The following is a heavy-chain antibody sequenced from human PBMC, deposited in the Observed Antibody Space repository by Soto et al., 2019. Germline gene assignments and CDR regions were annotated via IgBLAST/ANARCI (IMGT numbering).Heavy chain of an antibody. CDR3: VKDESINWYSGHFRH. V-gene: IGHV3-9*01. J-gene: IGHJ1*01. CDR1: GFTFDDYA. CDR2: TNWNSGSI. D-gene: IGHD6-13*01. Sequence: GGSLRLSCAASGFTFDDYAMHWVRQVPGKGLEWVSGTNWNSGSIGYGDSVKGRFAISRDNAKNSLHLQMNSLSAEDTAFYYCVKDESINWYSGHFRHWGQGTLVTVSS.